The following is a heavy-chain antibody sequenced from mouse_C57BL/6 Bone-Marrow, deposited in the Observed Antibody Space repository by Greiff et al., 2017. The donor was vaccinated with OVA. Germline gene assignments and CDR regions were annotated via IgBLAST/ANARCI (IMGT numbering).Heavy chain of an antibody. Sequence: EVMLVESGGDLVKPGGSLKLSCAASGFTFSSSGMSWVRQTPDKRLEWVATISSGGSYTYYPDSVKGRFTISRDNAKNTLYLQMSSLKSEDTAMYYCARNDEGTWFAYWGQGTLVTVSA. J-gene: IGHJ3*01. D-gene: IGHD2-12*01. CDR3: ARNDEGTWFAY. CDR2: ISSGGSYT. V-gene: IGHV5-6*01. CDR1: GFTFSSSG.